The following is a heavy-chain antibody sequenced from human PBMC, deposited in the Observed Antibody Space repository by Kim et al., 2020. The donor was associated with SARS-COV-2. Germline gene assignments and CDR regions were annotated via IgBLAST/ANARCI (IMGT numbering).Heavy chain of an antibody. V-gene: IGHV1-69*13. CDR3: ARDLEILGRYFDWLSHNYYYCGMDV. Sequence: ASVKVSCKASGGTFSSYAISWVRQAPGQGLEWMGGIIPMFGTANYAQKFQGRVTITADESTSTAYMELSSLRSEDTAVYYCARDLEILGRYFDWLSHNYYYCGMDVWGQGTTVTVSS. CDR1: GGTFSSYA. J-gene: IGHJ6*02. D-gene: IGHD3-9*01. CDR2: IIPMFGTA.